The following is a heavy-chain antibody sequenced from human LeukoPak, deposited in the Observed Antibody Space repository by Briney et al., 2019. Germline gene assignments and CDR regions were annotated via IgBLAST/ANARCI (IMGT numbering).Heavy chain of an antibody. CDR2: ISSDGGST. CDR1: GFRFSTYG. J-gene: IGHJ5*02. Sequence: PGGSLRLSCAASGFRFSTYGMHWVRQAPGKGLEYVSPISSDGGSTYYANSMKGRFAISRDNSQNTLYLQMGSLRIEDTAVYYCARDPSGGTTSPWFDPWGEGTLVSVSS. V-gene: IGHV3-64*01. CDR3: ARDPSGGTTSPWFDP. D-gene: IGHD1-1*01.